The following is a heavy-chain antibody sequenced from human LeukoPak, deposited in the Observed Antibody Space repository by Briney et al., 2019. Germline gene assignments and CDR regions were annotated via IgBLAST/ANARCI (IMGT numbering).Heavy chain of an antibody. V-gene: IGHV3-74*01. Sequence: GGSLRLSCAASGFTFSSYWMHWVRQAPGKGLVWVSRINSDGSSTSYADSVRGRFTISRDNAKNTLYLQMNSLRAEDTAVYYCARGYYDSSGYLGYWGQGTLVTVSS. J-gene: IGHJ4*02. CDR2: INSDGSST. D-gene: IGHD3-22*01. CDR1: GFTFSSYW. CDR3: ARGYYDSSGYLGY.